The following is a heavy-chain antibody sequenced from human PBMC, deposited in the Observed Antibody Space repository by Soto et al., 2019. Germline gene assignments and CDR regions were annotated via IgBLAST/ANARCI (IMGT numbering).Heavy chain of an antibody. J-gene: IGHJ3*02. D-gene: IGHD2-15*01. CDR1: GFTFGYYA. V-gene: IGHV3-49*04. Sequence: PGGSLRLSCTASGFTFGYYAMSWVRQAPGKGLEWVGFIRSKAYGGTTEYAASVKGRFTISRDDSKSIAYLQMNSLKTEDTAVYYCTRGGPGRAFDIWGQGTMVTVPS. CDR2: IRSKAYGGTT. CDR3: TRGGPGRAFDI.